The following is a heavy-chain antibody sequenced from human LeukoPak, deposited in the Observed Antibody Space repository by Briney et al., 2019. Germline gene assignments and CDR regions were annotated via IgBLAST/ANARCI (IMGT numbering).Heavy chain of an antibody. D-gene: IGHD3-10*01. CDR1: GFTFSSYG. V-gene: IGHV3-30*02. CDR3: AKDRVTMVRGVIPRLRDHEIDY. CDR2: IRYDGSNK. J-gene: IGHJ4*02. Sequence: GGSLRLSCAASGFTFSSYGMHWVRQAQGKGLEWVAFIRYDGSNKYYADSVQGRFTISRDNSKNTLYLQMNSLRAEDTAVYYCAKDRVTMVRGVIPRLRDHEIDYWGQGTLVTVSS.